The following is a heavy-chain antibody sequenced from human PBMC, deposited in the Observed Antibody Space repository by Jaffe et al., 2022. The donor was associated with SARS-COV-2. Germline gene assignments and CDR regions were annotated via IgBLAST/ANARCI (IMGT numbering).Heavy chain of an antibody. J-gene: IGHJ5*02. D-gene: IGHD6-13*01. CDR2: IYHSGST. V-gene: IGHV4-30-2*01. CDR3: ARGKTPGIAAADPKNWFDP. Sequence: QLQLQESGSGLVKPSQTLSLTCAVSGGSISSGGYSWSWIRQPPGKGLEWIGYIYHSGSTYYNPSLKSRVTISVDRSKNQFSLKLSSVTAADTAVYYCARGKTPGIAAADPKNWFDPWGQGTLVTVSS. CDR1: GGSISSGGYS.